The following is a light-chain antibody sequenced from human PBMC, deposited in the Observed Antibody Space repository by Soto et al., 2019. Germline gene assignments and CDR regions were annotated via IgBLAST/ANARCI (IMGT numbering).Light chain of an antibody. CDR3: QQYGSSPPIT. J-gene: IGKJ5*01. Sequence: EIVLTQSPGTLSLSPGERATLSCRASQSVSSSYLAWYQQKPGQAPRLLIYGESSRATGIPDRFSGSGSGTDFTLTISRLEPEDCEVYYCQQYGSSPPITFGQGTRLEIK. V-gene: IGKV3-20*01. CDR1: QSVSSSY. CDR2: GES.